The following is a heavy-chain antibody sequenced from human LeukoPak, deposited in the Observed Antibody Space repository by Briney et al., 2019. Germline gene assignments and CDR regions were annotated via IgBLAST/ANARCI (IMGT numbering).Heavy chain of an antibody. V-gene: IGHV1-2*02. CDR3: ARELVRGVIITYNYYYGMDV. CDR1: GYTFTGYY. D-gene: IGHD3-10*01. CDR2: INPNSGGT. J-gene: IGHJ6*02. Sequence: ASVKVSCKASGYTFTGYYMHCVRQAPGQGLEWMGWINPNSGGTNYAQKFQGRVTMTRDTSISTAYMELSRLRSDDTAVYYCARELVRGVIITYNYYYGMDVWGQGTTVTVSS.